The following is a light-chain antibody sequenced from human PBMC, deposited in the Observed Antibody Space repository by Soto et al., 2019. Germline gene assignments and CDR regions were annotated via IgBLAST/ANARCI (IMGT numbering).Light chain of an antibody. CDR2: GAS. J-gene: IGKJ1*01. Sequence: EMVLTQSPGTLSLSPGERATISCRASQSVSSSYLAWYQQKPGQAPRLLIYGASSRATGIPARFSGSGSGTDFTLTISRLEPEDFALLYYQQYDISPRTFGQTTKVEIK. CDR3: QQYDISPRT. V-gene: IGKV3-20*01. CDR1: QSVSSSY.